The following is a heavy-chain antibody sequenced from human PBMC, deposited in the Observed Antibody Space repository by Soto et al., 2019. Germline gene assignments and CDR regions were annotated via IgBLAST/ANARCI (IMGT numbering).Heavy chain of an antibody. CDR3: ARWTYYDSSGYYYVFDY. CDR1: GFTFSTYG. V-gene: IGHV3-33*01. CDR2: MWFDGKHQ. J-gene: IGHJ4*02. D-gene: IGHD3-22*01. Sequence: QVQLVESGGGVVQPGRSLRLSCAASGFTFSTYGMHWVRQAPGKGLEWVAVMWFDGKHQYYADSVKGRFTISRDNSKKTLYLQMNSRRADDTAIYYCARWTYYDSSGYYYVFDYWGQGTLVTVSS.